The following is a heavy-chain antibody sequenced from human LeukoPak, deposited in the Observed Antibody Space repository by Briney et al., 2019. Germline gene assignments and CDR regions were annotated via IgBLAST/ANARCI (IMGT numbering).Heavy chain of an antibody. CDR2: ISYDGSNK. J-gene: IGHJ3*02. Sequence: GGSLRLSCAASGFTFSSYGMHWVRQAPGKGLEWVAVISYDGSNKYYADSVKGRFTISRDNSKNTLYLKMNSLRAKDTAVYYCAGPSMIGYYRGYAFDIWGQGTMVTVSS. CDR1: GFTFSSYG. D-gene: IGHD3-9*01. V-gene: IGHV3-30*03. CDR3: AGPSMIGYYRGYAFDI.